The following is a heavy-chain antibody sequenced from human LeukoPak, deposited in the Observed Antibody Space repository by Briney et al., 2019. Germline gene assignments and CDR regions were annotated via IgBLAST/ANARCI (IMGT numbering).Heavy chain of an antibody. V-gene: IGHV3-23*01. CDR1: GFTFSNYA. CDR3: AKRGNFDWLLSYYFDY. D-gene: IGHD3-9*01. Sequence: GGSLRLSCAASGFTFSNYALSWVRQAPGKGLEWVSDISGSGGSTYYADSVKGRFTISRDNSKNTLYLQMNSLRAEDTAVYYCAKRGNFDWLLSYYFDYWGQGTLVTVSS. J-gene: IGHJ4*02. CDR2: ISGSGGST.